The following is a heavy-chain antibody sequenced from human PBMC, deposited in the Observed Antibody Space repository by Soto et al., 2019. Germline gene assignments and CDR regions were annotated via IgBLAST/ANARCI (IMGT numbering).Heavy chain of an antibody. CDR2: IYYSGST. CDR3: ARSMFYSDGINYSPFEY. J-gene: IGHJ4*02. D-gene: IGHD3-22*01. V-gene: IGHV4-59*08. CDR1: GGSIDTYY. Sequence: SETLSLTCTVSGGSIDTYYWSWIRQPPRKGLQWIGYIYYSGSTTYSPSLKSRVTISVDRSKNQFSLKLTSMTAADTAVYYCARSMFYSDGINYSPFEYWGQGTLVTVSS.